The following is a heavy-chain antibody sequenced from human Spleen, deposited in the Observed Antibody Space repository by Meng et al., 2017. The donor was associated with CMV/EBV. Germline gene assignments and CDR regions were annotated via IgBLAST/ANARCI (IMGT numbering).Heavy chain of an antibody. V-gene: IGHV4-31*02. J-gene: IGHJ4*02. D-gene: IGHD2-2*02. Sequence: ISSGGYYWHWIRQHPGKGLEWIGYIYYSGSTYYNSSLKSRVTISIDTSKNQILLRLSSVTAADTAVYYCARDFEYCSGTSCYRTVDYWGQGTLVTVSS. CDR3: ARDFEYCSGTSCYRTVDY. CDR2: IYYSGST. CDR1: ISSGGYY.